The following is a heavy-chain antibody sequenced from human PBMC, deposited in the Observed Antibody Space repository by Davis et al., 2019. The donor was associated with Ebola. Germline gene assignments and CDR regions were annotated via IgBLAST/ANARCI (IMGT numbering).Heavy chain of an antibody. J-gene: IGHJ3*02. Sequence: GESLKISCRASGYSFTGSWIGWVRQMPGKGLEWMGIIYPLDSDSRYSPSFQGQVTISVDKSINTAYLQWSSLKASDTAMYYCARLMGTIVVVTTQIFAFDIWGQGTMVTVSS. CDR3: ARLMGTIVVVTTQIFAFDI. D-gene: IGHD2-21*02. CDR2: IYPLDSDS. V-gene: IGHV5-51*01. CDR1: GYSFTGSW.